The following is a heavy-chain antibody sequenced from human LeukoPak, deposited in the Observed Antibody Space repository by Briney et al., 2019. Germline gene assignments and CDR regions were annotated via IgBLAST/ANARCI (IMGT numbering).Heavy chain of an antibody. D-gene: IGHD3-22*01. CDR3: ARGYDY. Sequence: PSETLSLTCTVSGGSIVRSSYYWRWIRQPPGKGLDWIGIINYSGNTYYNPSLRSRVSISLDTSRNQFSLNLNSMTASDTAVYYCARGYDYWGQGTLVTVSS. CDR1: GGSIVRSSYY. J-gene: IGHJ4*02. CDR2: INYSGNT. V-gene: IGHV4-39*01.